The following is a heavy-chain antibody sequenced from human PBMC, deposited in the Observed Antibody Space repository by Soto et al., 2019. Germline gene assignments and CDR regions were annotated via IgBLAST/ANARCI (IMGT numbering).Heavy chain of an antibody. Sequence: QVQLVQSGAEVKKPGSSVKVSCKASGGTFSSYTISWVRQAPGQGLEWMGRIIPILGIANYAQKFQGRVTITADKSTSTAYMELSSLRSEDTAVYYCARDSEYSRSSLGFDYWGQGTLVTVSS. CDR2: IIPILGIA. J-gene: IGHJ4*02. CDR1: GGTFSSYT. D-gene: IGHD6-6*01. CDR3: ARDSEYSRSSLGFDY. V-gene: IGHV1-69*08.